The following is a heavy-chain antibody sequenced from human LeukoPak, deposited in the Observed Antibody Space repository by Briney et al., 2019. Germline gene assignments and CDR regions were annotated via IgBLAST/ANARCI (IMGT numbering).Heavy chain of an antibody. Sequence: GGSLRLSCAASGFTFSSYAMHWVRQAPGKGLEWVAVISYDGSNKYYADSVKGRFTISRDNSKNTLYLQMNSLRAEDTAVYYCCFLPLYVDTAMDHYFDYWGQGTLVTVSS. J-gene: IGHJ4*02. CDR1: GFTFSSYA. CDR2: ISYDGSNK. V-gene: IGHV3-30-3*01. D-gene: IGHD5-18*01. CDR3: CFLPLYVDTAMDHYFDY.